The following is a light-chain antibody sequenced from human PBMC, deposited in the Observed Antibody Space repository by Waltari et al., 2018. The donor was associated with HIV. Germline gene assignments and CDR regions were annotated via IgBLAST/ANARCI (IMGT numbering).Light chain of an antibody. Sequence: SYVLTQPPSVSVAPGKTARITCGGDSIGRKSEHWYQQKPGQAPVLVIYYNRDRPSGIPERLSGFTSGNSATLTISRVEAGDEADYYCQVWDSTSDQVVFGGGTKLTVL. CDR1: SIGRKS. CDR3: QVWDSTSDQVV. CDR2: YNR. J-gene: IGLJ2*01. V-gene: IGLV3-21*04.